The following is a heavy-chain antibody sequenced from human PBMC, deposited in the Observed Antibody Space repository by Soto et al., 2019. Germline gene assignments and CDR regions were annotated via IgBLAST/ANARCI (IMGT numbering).Heavy chain of an antibody. D-gene: IGHD2-15*01. J-gene: IGHJ5*02. CDR2: IIPILGIA. Sequence: ASVKVSCKASGGTFSSYAISWGRQAPGQGLEWMGGIIPILGIANYAKKFQVRVTITADKSTSTAYMELSSPRSEDTAVYYCARSDCSGGSSQENVFDPWGQGTLVTVSS. CDR3: ARSDCSGGSSQENVFDP. V-gene: IGHV1-69*10. CDR1: GGTFSSYA.